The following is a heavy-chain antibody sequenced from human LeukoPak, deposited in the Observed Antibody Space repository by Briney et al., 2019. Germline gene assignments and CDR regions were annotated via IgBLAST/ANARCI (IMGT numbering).Heavy chain of an antibody. CDR2: IKQDGSEK. CDR1: GFTFSDYW. CDR3: ARGLSGVTGYTYGRGIDY. V-gene: IGHV3-7*01. D-gene: IGHD5-18*01. Sequence: PGGSLRLSCSASGFTFSDYWMTWVRQAPGKGLEWVANIKQDGSEKYYVDSVKDRFTISRDNAKNSLYLQMTSLRAEDTAVYYCARGLSGVTGYTYGRGIDYWGQGTLVTVSS. J-gene: IGHJ4*02.